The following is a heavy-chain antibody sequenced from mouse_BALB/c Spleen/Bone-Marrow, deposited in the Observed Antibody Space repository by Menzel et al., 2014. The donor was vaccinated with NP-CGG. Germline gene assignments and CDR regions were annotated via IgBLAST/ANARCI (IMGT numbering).Heavy chain of an antibody. CDR3: ASGNYYYAMDY. CDR1: GYTFTDYA. J-gene: IGHJ4*01. D-gene: IGHD2-1*01. V-gene: IGHV1S137*01. CDR2: ISTYYGDA. Sequence: VKLQESGAELVRPGVSVKISCKGSGYTFTDYAMHWVKQSHAKSLEWIGVISTYYGDASYNQKFKGKATMTVDKSSSTAYMELARLTSEDSAIYYCASGNYYYAMDYWGQGTSVTVSS.